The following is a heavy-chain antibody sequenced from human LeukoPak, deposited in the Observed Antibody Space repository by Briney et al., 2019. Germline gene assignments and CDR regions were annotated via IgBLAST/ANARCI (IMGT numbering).Heavy chain of an antibody. CDR1: GFTFSGHW. CDR3: AKDEGPAAPSDY. CDR2: INWNGGRI. Sequence: GGSLRLSCAASGFTFSGHWMSWVRQAPGKGLEWVSSINWNGGRITYADSVKGRFTISRDNAKNSLYLQMNSLRAEDTALYYCAKDEGPAAPSDYWGQGTLVTVSS. D-gene: IGHD2-2*01. J-gene: IGHJ4*02. V-gene: IGHV3-20*04.